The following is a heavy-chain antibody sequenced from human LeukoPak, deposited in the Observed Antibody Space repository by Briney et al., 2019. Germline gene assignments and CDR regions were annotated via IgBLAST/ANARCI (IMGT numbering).Heavy chain of an antibody. J-gene: IGHJ3*02. CDR3: AKTIFGVTHAFDI. CDR2: IKPDGSEK. Sequence: GGSLRLSCEASGFTFSKHWMSWVRQAPGKGLGWLANIKPDGSEKNYVDSVEGRFTISRDNAENSLYLRMNSLRAEDTAVYYCAKTIFGVTHAFDIWGQGTMVTVSS. CDR1: GFTFSKHW. D-gene: IGHD3-3*01. V-gene: IGHV3-7*03.